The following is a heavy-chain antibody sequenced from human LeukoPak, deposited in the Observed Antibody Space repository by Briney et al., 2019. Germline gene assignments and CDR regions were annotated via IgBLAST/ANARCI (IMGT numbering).Heavy chain of an antibody. CDR1: GGSFSGYY. CDR3: AARVGATTFFDY. J-gene: IGHJ4*02. Sequence: SETLSLTCAVYGGSFSGYYWSWIRQPPGKGLEWIGEINHSGSTHYNPSLKSRVTISVDTSKKQFSLKVRSVTAADTAVYYCAARVGATTFFDYWGQGTLVTVSS. CDR2: INHSGST. V-gene: IGHV4-34*01. D-gene: IGHD1-26*01.